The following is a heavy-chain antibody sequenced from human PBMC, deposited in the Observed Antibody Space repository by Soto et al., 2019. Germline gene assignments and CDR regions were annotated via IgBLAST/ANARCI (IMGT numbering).Heavy chain of an antibody. V-gene: IGHV4-59*01. J-gene: IGHJ6*02. CDR1: VGSIRDYF. CDR2: ISSSGTV. D-gene: IGHD1-7*01. CDR3: ARDRKLELPGNYYYYGMDV. Sequence: SETLSLTCSVSVGSIRDYFWTWMRQSPGRGLEWIGYISSSGTVKYNSSLKSRVTISLDRSRNQFSLKLSSVTAADTAVYFCARDRKLELPGNYYYYGMDVWGQGTTVTVSS.